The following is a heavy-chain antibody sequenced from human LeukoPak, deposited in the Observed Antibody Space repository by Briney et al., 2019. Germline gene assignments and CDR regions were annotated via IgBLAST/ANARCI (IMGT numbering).Heavy chain of an antibody. CDR1: GGTFSSYA. CDR2: IIPIFGTA. J-gene: IGHJ4*02. Sequence: ASVKVSCKASGGTFSSYAISWARQAPGQGLEWMGGIIPIFGTANYAQKFRGRVTITTDESTSTAYMELSSLRSEDTAVYYCAATPCSGGSCYGYYFDYWGQGTLVTVSS. CDR3: AATPCSGGSCYGYYFDY. V-gene: IGHV1-69*05. D-gene: IGHD2-15*01.